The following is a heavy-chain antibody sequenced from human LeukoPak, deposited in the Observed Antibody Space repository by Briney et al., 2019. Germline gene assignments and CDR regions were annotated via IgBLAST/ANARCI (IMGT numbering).Heavy chain of an antibody. CDR1: GYTFTSYY. Sequence: ASVKVSCKASGYTFTSYYMHWVRQAPGQGLEWMGIINPSGGSTSYAQKFQGRVTMTRDMSTSTVYMELSSLGSEDTAVYYCARDGGQLWLFGNYWGQGTLVTVSS. CDR2: INPSGGST. D-gene: IGHD5-18*01. CDR3: ARDGGQLWLFGNY. V-gene: IGHV1-46*01. J-gene: IGHJ4*02.